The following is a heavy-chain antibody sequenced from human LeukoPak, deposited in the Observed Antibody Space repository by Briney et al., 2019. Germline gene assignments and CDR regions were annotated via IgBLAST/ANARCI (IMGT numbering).Heavy chain of an antibody. J-gene: IGHJ6*03. CDR1: GFTVSSNY. V-gene: IGHV3-21*01. Sequence: GGSLRLSCAASGFTVSSNYMNWVRQAPGKGLEWVSSISSSSSYIYYADSVKGRFTISRDNAKNSLYLQMNSLRAEDTAVYYCASSPRGYSGYDYYYYYYMDVWGKGTTVTVSS. D-gene: IGHD5-12*01. CDR2: ISSSSSYI. CDR3: ASSPRGYSGYDYYYYYYMDV.